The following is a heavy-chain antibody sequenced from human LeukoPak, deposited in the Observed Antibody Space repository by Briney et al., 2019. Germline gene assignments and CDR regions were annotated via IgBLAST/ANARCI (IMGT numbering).Heavy chain of an antibody. V-gene: IGHV3-23*01. CDR1: GFTFSSYA. CDR3: AKVPVRYYYYDSSGYYAGFDY. Sequence: GGSLRLSCAASGFTFSSYAMSWVRQAPGKGLEWVSAISGSGGSTYYADSVKGRFTISRDNSKNTLYLQMNSLRAGDTAVYYCAKVPVRYYYYDSSGYYAGFDYWGQGTLVTVSS. CDR2: ISGSGGST. D-gene: IGHD3-22*01. J-gene: IGHJ4*02.